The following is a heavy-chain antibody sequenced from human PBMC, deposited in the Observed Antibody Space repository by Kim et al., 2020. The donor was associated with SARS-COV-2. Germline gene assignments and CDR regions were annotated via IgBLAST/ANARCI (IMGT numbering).Heavy chain of an antibody. CDR2: IYYSGST. V-gene: IGHV4-59*01. CDR3: ARGLHHGVWGLNYYYYGMDV. J-gene: IGHJ6*02. CDR1: GGSISSYY. Sequence: SETLSLTCTVSGGSISSYYWSWIRQPPGKGLEWIGYIYYSGSTNYNPSLKSRVTISVDTSKNQFSLKLSSVTAAYTAVYYCARGLHHGVWGLNYYYYGMDVWGQGTTVTVSS. D-gene: IGHD3-16*01.